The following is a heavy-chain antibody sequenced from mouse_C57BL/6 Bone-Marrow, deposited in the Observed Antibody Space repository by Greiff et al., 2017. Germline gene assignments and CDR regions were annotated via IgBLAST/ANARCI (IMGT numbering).Heavy chain of an antibody. CDR2: ISSGGSYT. Sequence: EVKLQESGGDLVKPGGSLKLSCAASGFTFSSYGMSWVRQTPDKRLEWVATISSGGSYTYYPDSVKGRFTISRDNAKNTLYLQMSSLKSEDTAMDNGARDYSWFAYWGQGTLVTVSA. CDR1: GFTFSSYG. J-gene: IGHJ3*01. V-gene: IGHV5-6*01. D-gene: IGHD1-1*01. CDR3: ARDYSWFAY.